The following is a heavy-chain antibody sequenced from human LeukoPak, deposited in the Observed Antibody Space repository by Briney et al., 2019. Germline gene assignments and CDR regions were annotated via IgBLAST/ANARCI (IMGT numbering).Heavy chain of an antibody. J-gene: IGHJ1*01. CDR2: IHHSGNRFETGST. CDR1: GHSITNTFY. D-gene: IGHD6-25*01. CDR3: ARSASSGFFND. V-gene: IGHV4-28*01. Sequence: SETLSLTCTVSGHSITNTFYWGWIRQSPGKGLEWIGSIHHSGNRFETGSTHYNPSLRSRVTVSADTSKNQFSLTLTSVTAADTAVYFCARSASSGFFNDWGQGTLVTVSS.